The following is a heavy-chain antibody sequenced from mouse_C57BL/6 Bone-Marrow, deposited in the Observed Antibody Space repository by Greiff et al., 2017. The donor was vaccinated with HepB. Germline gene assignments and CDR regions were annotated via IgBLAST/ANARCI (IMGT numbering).Heavy chain of an antibody. V-gene: IGHV1-82*01. Sequence: VQLQESGPELVKPGASVKISCKASGYAFSSSWMNWVKQRPGKGLEWIGRIYPGVGDTNYNGKFKGKATLTADKSSSTAYMQLSSLTSEDSAVYFCARSRGPPRAYWGQGTLVTVSA. CDR1: GYAFSSSW. CDR3: ARSRGPPRAY. J-gene: IGHJ3*01. CDR2: IYPGVGDT.